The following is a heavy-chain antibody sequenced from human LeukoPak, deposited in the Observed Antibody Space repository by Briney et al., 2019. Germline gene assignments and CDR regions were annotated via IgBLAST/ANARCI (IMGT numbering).Heavy chain of an antibody. CDR2: ISAYNGNT. V-gene: IGHV1-18*01. Sequence: GASVKVSCKASGYTFTSYGISWVRQAPGQRLEWMGWISAYNGNTNYAQKLQGRVTMTTDTSTSTAYMELRSLRSDDTAVYYCARPIYDSSGPVAFDIWGQGTMVTVSS. CDR3: ARPIYDSSGPVAFDI. D-gene: IGHD3-22*01. J-gene: IGHJ3*02. CDR1: GYTFTSYG.